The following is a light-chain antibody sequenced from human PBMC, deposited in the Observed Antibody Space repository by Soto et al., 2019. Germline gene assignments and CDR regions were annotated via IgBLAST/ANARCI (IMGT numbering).Light chain of an antibody. Sequence: QLVLTQPASVSGSPGQSITISCTGTSSDVGSYNLVSWYQQHPGKAPKLMIYEVSKRPSGVSNRFSGSKSGNTASLTISGLQAEDEADYYCCSYAGSGTVVFGGGTKLTVL. CDR3: CSYAGSGTVV. CDR2: EVS. V-gene: IGLV2-23*02. J-gene: IGLJ2*01. CDR1: SSDVGSYNL.